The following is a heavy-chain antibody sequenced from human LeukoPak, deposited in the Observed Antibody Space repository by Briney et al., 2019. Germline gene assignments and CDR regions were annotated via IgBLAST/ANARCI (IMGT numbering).Heavy chain of an antibody. Sequence: GGSLRLSCAASGFTFSRYWIHWVRQAPGKGPVWVSVISTDGSSTRYADSVKGRFTISRDNVKNTLYLQMNSLRVEDTTVYYCTGPSFDASGMGFDPWGQGALVTVSS. D-gene: IGHD3-10*01. CDR3: TGPSFDASGMGFDP. CDR2: ISTDGSST. J-gene: IGHJ5*02. V-gene: IGHV3-74*01. CDR1: GFTFSRYW.